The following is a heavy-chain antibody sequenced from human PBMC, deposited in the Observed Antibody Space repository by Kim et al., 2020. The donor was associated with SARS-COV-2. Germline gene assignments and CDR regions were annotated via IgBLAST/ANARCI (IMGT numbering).Heavy chain of an antibody. Sequence: SETLSLTCAVYGGSFSGYYWSWIRQPPGKGLEWIGEINHSGSTNYNPSLKSRVTISVDTSKNQFSLKLSSVTAADTAVYYCAKDCSGGSCVYYGMDVWGQGTTVTVSS. J-gene: IGHJ6*02. CDR2: INHSGST. CDR1: GGSFSGYY. CDR3: AKDCSGGSCVYYGMDV. V-gene: IGHV4-34*01. D-gene: IGHD2-15*01.